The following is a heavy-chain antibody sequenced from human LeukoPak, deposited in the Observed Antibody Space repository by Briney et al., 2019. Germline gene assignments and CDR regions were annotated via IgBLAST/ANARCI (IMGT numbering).Heavy chain of an antibody. V-gene: IGHV5-51*01. CDR3: ARGGSAYALDY. J-gene: IGHJ4*02. CDR2: IYPGDSET. D-gene: IGHD2-2*01. CDR1: GYSFTNYW. Sequence: GESLKISCKGSGYSFTNYWIGWVRQMPGKGLEWMGIIYPGDSETRYSPSFQGQVTMSTDKSISTAYLQWSSLKASGTAMYFCARGGSAYALDYWGQGTLVTVSS.